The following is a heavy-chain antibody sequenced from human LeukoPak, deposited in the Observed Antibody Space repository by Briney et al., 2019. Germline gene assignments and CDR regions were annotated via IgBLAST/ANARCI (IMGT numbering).Heavy chain of an antibody. CDR2: ISGPGTST. V-gene: IGHV3-23*01. CDR3: AKPGGPGIAARGAFDS. CDR1: KFTFNTYA. J-gene: IGHJ3*01. Sequence: PGGSLRLSCAASKFTFNTYALSWVRQLPGGGLEWVSAISGPGTSTCYADSVKGRFTISRDNSNNTLYLQMNSLRAEDMAIYYCAKPGGPGIAARGAFDSWGQGTMVTVSS. D-gene: IGHD6-25*01.